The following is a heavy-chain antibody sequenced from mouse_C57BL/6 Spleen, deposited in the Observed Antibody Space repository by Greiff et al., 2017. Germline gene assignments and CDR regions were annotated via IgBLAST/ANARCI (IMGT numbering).Heavy chain of an antibody. V-gene: IGHV1-80*01. Sequence: VQLQQSGAELVKPGASVKISCKASGYAFSSYWMNWVKQRPGKGLEWIGQIYPGDGDTNYNGKFKGKATLTADKSSSTAYMQLSSLTSEDSAVYFCARSTTVVATGEAYWGQGTLVTVSA. D-gene: IGHD1-1*01. J-gene: IGHJ3*01. CDR1: GYAFSSYW. CDR3: ARSTTVVATGEAY. CDR2: IYPGDGDT.